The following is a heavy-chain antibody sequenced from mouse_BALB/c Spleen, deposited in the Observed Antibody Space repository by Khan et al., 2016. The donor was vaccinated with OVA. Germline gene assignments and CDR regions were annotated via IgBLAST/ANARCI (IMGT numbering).Heavy chain of an antibody. CDR1: GFTFSSFS. CDR3: ARSNYGTFAY. V-gene: IGHV5-9*03. Sequence: EVELVESEGGLVKPGGSLKLSCAASGFTFSSFSMSWVRQTPEKRLEWVATISSGGDNTFYSDSVKGRFTISRDNAKNNLSLQMSSLRSEDTALYYCARSNYGTFAYWGQGTLVTVSA. D-gene: IGHD2-1*01. CDR2: ISSGGDNT. J-gene: IGHJ3*01.